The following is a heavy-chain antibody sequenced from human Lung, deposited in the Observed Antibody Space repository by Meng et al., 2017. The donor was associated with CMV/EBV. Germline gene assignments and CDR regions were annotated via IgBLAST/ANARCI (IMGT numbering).Heavy chain of an antibody. V-gene: IGHV2-70D*14. CDR3: ARIVGGSYYGD. CDR2: IDWDDDK. J-gene: IGHJ4*02. Sequence: GXXLVXPTQTLTLTCTFSGFSLSTSGMRVSWIRQPPGKALEWLARIDWDDDKFYSTSLKTRLTISKDTSKNQVVLTMTNMDPVDTATYYCARIVGGSYYGDXGQGXLVTVSS. CDR1: GFSLSTSGMR. D-gene: IGHD1-26*01.